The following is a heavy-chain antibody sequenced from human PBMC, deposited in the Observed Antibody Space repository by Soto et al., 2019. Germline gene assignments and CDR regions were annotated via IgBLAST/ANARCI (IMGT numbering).Heavy chain of an antibody. D-gene: IGHD6-13*01. J-gene: IGHJ4*02. CDR1: GGSISSSSHY. CDR2: IYYRGSA. V-gene: IGHV4-39*01. CDR3: ARHPGIAAHFDF. Sequence: SETLSFTCSVSGGSISSSSHYWGWIRQSPGKGLDWIGSIYYRGSAYYNPSLKSRVTISVDTSKNQFSLKLRSVTAADTSVYYCARHPGIAAHFDFWGQGTLVTVSS.